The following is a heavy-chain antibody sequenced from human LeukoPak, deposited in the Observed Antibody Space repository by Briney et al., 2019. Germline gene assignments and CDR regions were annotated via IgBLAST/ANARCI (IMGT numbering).Heavy chain of an antibody. D-gene: IGHD3-22*01. V-gene: IGHV4-59*01. J-gene: IGHJ5*02. Sequence: SETLSLTCTVSGGSISTYYWSWIRQPPGKGLEWIGYIYYSGNSNYNPSLKSRVAISVDTSKNQFSLKLSSVTAADTAVYYCAGLGASGNGYLGWFDPWGQGTLVTVSS. CDR2: IYYSGNS. CDR1: GGSISTYY. CDR3: AGLGASGNGYLGWFDP.